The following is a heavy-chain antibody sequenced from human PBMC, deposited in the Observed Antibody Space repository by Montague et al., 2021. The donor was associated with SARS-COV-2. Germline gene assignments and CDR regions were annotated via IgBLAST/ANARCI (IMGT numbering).Heavy chain of an antibody. CDR3: ARYTSRMYGSFDY. CDR1: GFSLNTNGMG. V-gene: IGHV2-5*02. J-gene: IGHJ4*02. D-gene: IGHD3-16*02. Sequence: PALVKPTQTLTLTCTVSGFSLNTNGMGVGWIRQPPGEAPAWLALIYWDDDKWYSPSLKTRLTITKDTSRNQVVLTMTNVDPGDTGTYFCARYTSRMYGSFDYWGQGALVSVSS. CDR2: IYWDDDK.